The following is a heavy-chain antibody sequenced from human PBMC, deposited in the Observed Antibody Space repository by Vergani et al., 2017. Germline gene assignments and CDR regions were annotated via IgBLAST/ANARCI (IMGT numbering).Heavy chain of an antibody. V-gene: IGHV3-30-3*01. Sequence: QVQLVESGGGVVQPGRSLRLSCAASGFTFSSYAMHWVRQAPGKGLEWVAVISYDGSNKYYADSVKGRFTISRDNSKNTLYLQMNSLRAEDTAVYYCARDSDIVATNTPDFYYYYYYMDVWGKGTTVTVSS. CDR1: GFTFSSYA. CDR3: ARDSDIVATNTPDFYYYYYYMDV. CDR2: ISYDGSNK. J-gene: IGHJ6*03. D-gene: IGHD5-12*01.